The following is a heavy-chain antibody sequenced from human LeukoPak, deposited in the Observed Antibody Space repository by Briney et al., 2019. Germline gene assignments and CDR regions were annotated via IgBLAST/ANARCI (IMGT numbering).Heavy chain of an antibody. CDR3: VPSPYSSDWYYFDY. CDR1: GYTFTGYY. V-gene: IGHV1-2*02. D-gene: IGHD6-19*01. J-gene: IGHJ4*02. CDR2: INPNSGGT. Sequence: GASVKVSCKASGYTFTGYYMHWVRQAPGQRLEWMGWINPNSGGTNYAQKFQGRVTMTRDTSISTAYMELSRLGSDDTAVYYCVPSPYSSDWYYFDYWGQGTLVTVSS.